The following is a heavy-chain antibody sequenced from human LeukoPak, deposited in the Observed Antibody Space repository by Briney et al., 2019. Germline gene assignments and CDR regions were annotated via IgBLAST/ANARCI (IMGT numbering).Heavy chain of an antibody. CDR1: GFTFSNAW. J-gene: IGHJ3*02. D-gene: IGHD3-3*01. CDR3: TTSLGNLRFLEWFPRDAFDI. Sequence: GGSLRLSCAASGFTFSNAWMSWVRQAPGKGLEWVGRIKSKTDGGTTDYAAPVKGRFTISRDDSKNTLYLQMNSLKTEDTAVYYCTTSLGNLRFLEWFPRDAFDIWGQGTMVTVSS. V-gene: IGHV3-15*01. CDR2: IKSKTDGGTT.